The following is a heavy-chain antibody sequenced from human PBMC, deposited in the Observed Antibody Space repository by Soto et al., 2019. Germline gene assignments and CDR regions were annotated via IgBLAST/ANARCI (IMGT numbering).Heavy chain of an antibody. CDR2: IIPILDIA. D-gene: IGHD5-12*01. Sequence: SVKVSCKTSGGTFNTYPISWVRQAPGQGLEWMGTIIPILDIANYAQKFQGRVTITTDKSTSTAYMELSSLGSEDTAVYYCARGYSGYLAWFEPWGQGTLVTVSS. J-gene: IGHJ5*02. CDR1: GGTFNTYP. V-gene: IGHV1-69*04. CDR3: ARGYSGYLAWFEP.